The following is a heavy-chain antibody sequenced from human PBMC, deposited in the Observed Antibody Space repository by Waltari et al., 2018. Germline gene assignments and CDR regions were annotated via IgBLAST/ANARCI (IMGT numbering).Heavy chain of an antibody. Sequence: QLQLQESGPGLVKPSETLSLTCTLSGGSTTSSSYYWGWIRQPPGKGLEWIGSIYYSGSTYYNPSLKSRVTISVDTSKNQFSLKLSSVTAADTAVYYCARVIRIAARPGWFDPWGQGTLVTVSS. CDR3: ARVIRIAARPGWFDP. CDR2: IYYSGST. D-gene: IGHD6-6*01. CDR1: GGSTTSSSYY. J-gene: IGHJ5*02. V-gene: IGHV4-39*07.